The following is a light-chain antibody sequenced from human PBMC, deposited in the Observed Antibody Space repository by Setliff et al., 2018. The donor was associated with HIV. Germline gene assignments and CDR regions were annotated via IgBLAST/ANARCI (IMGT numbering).Light chain of an antibody. CDR3: CSYAGANTFV. V-gene: IGLV2-23*02. J-gene: IGLJ2*01. Sequence: QPALTQPASVSGSPGQSITISCTGSSSDVGSYYLVSWYQQHPGKAPKLMIYEANRRPSGISNRFSGSKSGNTASLTISGLQAEDEGDYYCCSYAGANTFVFGGGTKVTVL. CDR2: EAN. CDR1: SSDVGSYYL.